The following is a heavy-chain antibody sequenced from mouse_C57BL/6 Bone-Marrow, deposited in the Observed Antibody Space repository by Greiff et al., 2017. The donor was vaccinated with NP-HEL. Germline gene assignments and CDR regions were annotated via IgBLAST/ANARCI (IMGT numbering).Heavy chain of an antibody. CDR3: ARHYYSNYAWFAY. D-gene: IGHD2-5*01. CDR2: IDPSDSET. V-gene: IGHV1-52*01. Sequence: QVQLQQPGAELVRPGSSVKLSCKASGYTFTSYWMHWVKQRPIQGLEWIGNIDPSDSETHYNQKFKDKATLTVDKSSSTAYMQLSSLTSEDSAVYYCARHYYSNYAWFAYWGQGTLVTVSA. CDR1: GYTFTSYW. J-gene: IGHJ3*01.